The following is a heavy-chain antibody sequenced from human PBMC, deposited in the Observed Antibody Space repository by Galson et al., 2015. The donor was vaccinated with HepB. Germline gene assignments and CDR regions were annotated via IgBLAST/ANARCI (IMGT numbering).Heavy chain of an antibody. J-gene: IGHJ5*02. V-gene: IGHV3-23*01. Sequence: SLRLSCAASGFTFSSYAMSWVRQAPGKGLEWVSAISGSGGSTYYADSVKGRFTISRDNSKNTLYLQMNSLRAEDTAVYYCAKDGFGYYYGSGSPSWGQGTLVTVSS. D-gene: IGHD3-10*01. CDR3: AKDGFGYYYGSGSPS. CDR2: ISGSGGST. CDR1: GFTFSSYA.